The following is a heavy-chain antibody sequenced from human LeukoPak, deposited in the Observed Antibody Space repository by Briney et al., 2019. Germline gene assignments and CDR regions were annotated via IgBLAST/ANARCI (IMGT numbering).Heavy chain of an antibody. J-gene: IGHJ4*02. D-gene: IGHD2-21*01. CDR3: ARAASRSYYYFDY. V-gene: IGHV3-21*01. Sequence: KPGGSLRLSCAASGFTFSDYSMNWVRQAPRKGLEWVSSISRNSGYIYDADSVKGRFTISRDNAKNSLYLQMNSLRAEDTAVYYCARAASRSYYYFDYWGQGALVTVSS. CDR2: ISRNSGYI. CDR1: GFTFSDYS.